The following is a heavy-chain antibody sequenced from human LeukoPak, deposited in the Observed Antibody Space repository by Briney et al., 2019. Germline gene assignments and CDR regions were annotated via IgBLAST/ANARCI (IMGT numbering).Heavy chain of an antibody. D-gene: IGHD5-12*01. CDR3: ARVGEVATPPYYYYYYMDV. CDR2: IIPIFGTA. J-gene: IGHJ6*03. V-gene: IGHV1-69*01. Sequence: GSSVTVSCKASGGTFSSYAISWVRQATGQGLERMGGIIPIFGTANYAQKFQGRVTITADESTSTAYMELSSLRSEDTAVYYGARVGEVATPPYYYYYYMDVWGKGTTITVSS. CDR1: GGTFSSYA.